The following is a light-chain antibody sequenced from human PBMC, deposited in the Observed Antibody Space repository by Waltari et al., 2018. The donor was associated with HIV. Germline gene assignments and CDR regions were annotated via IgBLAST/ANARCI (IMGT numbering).Light chain of an antibody. CDR2: MSD. J-gene: IGLJ2*01. CDR1: SPNIGSNY. Sequence: QSVLTQPPSASGTPGQRVTISCSGSSPNIGSNYVYWYQQRPGTAPKLLIYMSDQRPSGVPDRFSESKSGTSASLAISGLRSEDEAEYYCAAWDDSLSATVFGGGTKLTVL. V-gene: IGLV1-47*01. CDR3: AAWDDSLSATV.